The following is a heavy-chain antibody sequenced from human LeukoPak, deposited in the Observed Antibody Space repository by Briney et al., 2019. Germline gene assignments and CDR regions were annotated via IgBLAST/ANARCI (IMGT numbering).Heavy chain of an antibody. CDR1: GFTFSSYS. V-gene: IGHV3-21*01. D-gene: IGHD6-6*01. Sequence: GGSLRLSCAASGFTFSSYSMNWVRQAPGKGLEWVSSISSSSSYIYYADSVKGRFTISRDNAKNSLYLQMNSLRAEDTAVYYCARDDIAARPDMGFDYWGQGTLVTVSS. CDR3: ARDDIAARPDMGFDY. CDR2: ISSSSSYI. J-gene: IGHJ4*02.